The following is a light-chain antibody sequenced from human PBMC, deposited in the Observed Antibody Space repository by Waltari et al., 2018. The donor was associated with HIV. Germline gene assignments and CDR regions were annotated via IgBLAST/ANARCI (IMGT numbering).Light chain of an antibody. CDR2: EVS. Sequence: QSALTQPPSAPGSPGQSVTIYCTGTRSDAGGYNYVSWYQQHPGKAPKLMIYEVSKRPSGVPDRFSGSKSGNTASLTVSGLQAEDEADYYCSSYAGSNNLVFGGGTKLTVL. V-gene: IGLV2-8*01. CDR1: RSDAGGYNY. J-gene: IGLJ2*01. CDR3: SSYAGSNNLV.